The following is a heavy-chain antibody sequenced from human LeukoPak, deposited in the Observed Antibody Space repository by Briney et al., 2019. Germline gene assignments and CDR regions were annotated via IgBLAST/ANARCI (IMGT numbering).Heavy chain of an antibody. CDR3: ARVGRDWDIVVVPAAPDY. CDR2: ISAYNGNT. Sequence: ASVKVSCKASGYTFTSYGISWVRQAPGQGLEWMGWISAYNGNTNYARKLQGRVTMTTDTSTSTAYMELRSLRSDDTAVYYCARVGRDWDIVVVPAAPDYWAREPWSPSPQ. D-gene: IGHD2-2*01. CDR1: GYTFTSYG. J-gene: IGHJ4*02. V-gene: IGHV1-18*01.